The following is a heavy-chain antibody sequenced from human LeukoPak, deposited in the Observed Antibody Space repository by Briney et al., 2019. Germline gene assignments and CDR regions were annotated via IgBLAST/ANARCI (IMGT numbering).Heavy chain of an antibody. V-gene: IGHV3-64D*06. J-gene: IGHJ6*02. CDR1: GFIFSTYT. Sequence: GGSLRLSCSASGFIFSTYTMYWVRQAPGKGLEYVSVINGDGRTTYYADSVKGRFTISRDNSRSTLYLQMSSLRAEDTAVYYCASTWDSSYYYGMDVWGQGTTVTVSS. CDR2: INGDGRTT. CDR3: ASTWDSSYYYGMDV. D-gene: IGHD1-26*01.